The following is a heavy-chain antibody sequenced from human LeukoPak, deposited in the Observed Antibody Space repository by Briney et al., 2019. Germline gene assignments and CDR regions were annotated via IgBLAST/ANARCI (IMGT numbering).Heavy chain of an antibody. Sequence: GASVKVSCKASGYTFTGYYMHWVRQAPGQGLEWMGWINPNSGGTNYAQKFQGRVTMTRDTSISTAYMELSRLRSDDTAVYYCARVYGDYVAAGLTEYFQHWGQGTLVTVSS. CDR2: INPNSGGT. CDR3: ARVYGDYVAAGLTEYFQH. CDR1: GYTFTGYY. V-gene: IGHV1-2*02. D-gene: IGHD4-17*01. J-gene: IGHJ1*01.